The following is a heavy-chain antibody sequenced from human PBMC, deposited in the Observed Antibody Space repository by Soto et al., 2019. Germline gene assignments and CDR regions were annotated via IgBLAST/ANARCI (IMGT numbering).Heavy chain of an antibody. V-gene: IGHV3-9*01. J-gene: IGHJ3*02. CDR2: ISWNSGTI. CDR3: AKDICRVFLAFDI. Sequence: EVQLVESGGGLVQPGRSLRLSCAASGFSFDGFAIHWVRQVPGKGLEWVSGISWNSGTIGYLDSVKGRFTISRDNAKNSLYLQMNSLRTEDTALYYFAKDICRVFLAFDIWGQGRMVTVSS. CDR1: GFSFDGFA.